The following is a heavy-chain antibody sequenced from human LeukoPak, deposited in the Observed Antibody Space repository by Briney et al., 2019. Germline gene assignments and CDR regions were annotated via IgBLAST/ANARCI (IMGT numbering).Heavy chain of an antibody. V-gene: IGHV3-30-3*01. CDR2: ISYDGSNK. J-gene: IGHJ4*02. D-gene: IGHD6-6*01. CDR1: GFTFSSYA. Sequence: GGSLRLSCAASGFTFSSYAMHWVRQAPGKGLEWVAVISYDGSNKYYADSVKGRFTISRDNSKNTLYLQMNSLRAEDTAVYYCARVGKKQLARFMNFDYWGQGTLVTVSS. CDR3: ARVGKKQLARFMNFDY.